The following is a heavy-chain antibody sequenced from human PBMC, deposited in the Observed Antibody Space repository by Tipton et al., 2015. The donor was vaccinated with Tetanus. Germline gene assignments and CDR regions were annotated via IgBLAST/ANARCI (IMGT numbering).Heavy chain of an antibody. Sequence: QLVQSGAEMKKPGASVKVSCKASGYTFTGYYIYWVRQAPGQGLEWMGWIDPSSGATVYAQKFQGRVTMTRDTSISTAYMELRSLRSDDTAVYYCARDRGDYIYYGMDVWGPGTTVTVS. D-gene: IGHD3-22*01. CDR1: GYTFTGYY. CDR3: ARDRGDYIYYGMDV. CDR2: IDPSSGAT. J-gene: IGHJ6*02. V-gene: IGHV1-2*02.